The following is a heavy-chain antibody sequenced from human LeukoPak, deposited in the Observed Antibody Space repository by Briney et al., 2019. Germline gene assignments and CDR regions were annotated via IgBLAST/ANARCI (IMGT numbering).Heavy chain of an antibody. CDR3: ARDQDSGSYYSYYYYYYGMDV. D-gene: IGHD1-26*01. Sequence: PGRSLRLSCAASGFTFSSYWMHWVRQAPGKGLVWVSRINSDGSSTSYADSVKGRFTISRDNAKNTLYLQMNSLRAEDTAVYYCARDQDSGSYYSYYYYYYGMDVWGQGTTVTVSS. CDR1: GFTFSSYW. CDR2: INSDGSST. J-gene: IGHJ6*02. V-gene: IGHV3-74*01.